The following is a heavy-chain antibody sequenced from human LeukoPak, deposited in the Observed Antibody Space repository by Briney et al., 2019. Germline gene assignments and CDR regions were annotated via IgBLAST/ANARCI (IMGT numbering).Heavy chain of an antibody. CDR2: ISWNSGSI. CDR1: GFTFDDYA. V-gene: IGHV3-9*01. CDR3: AKGTSSGYSYGNFDY. J-gene: IGHJ4*02. D-gene: IGHD5-18*01. Sequence: GGSLRLSCAASGFTFDDYAMHWVRQAPGKGLEWVSGISWNSGSIGYADSVKGRFTISRDNAKNSLYLQMNSLRAEGTALYYCAKGTSSGYSYGNFDYWGQGTLVTVSS.